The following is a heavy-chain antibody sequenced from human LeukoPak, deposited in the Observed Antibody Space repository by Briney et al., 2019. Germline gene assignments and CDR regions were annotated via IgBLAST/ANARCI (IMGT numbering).Heavy chain of an antibody. Sequence: GGSLRLSCAASGFTFSSYAMSWVRQAPGKGLEWVSATSGSGGSTYYADSVKGRFTISRDNSKNTLYLQMNSLRAEDTAVYYCAITPLPADPFDYWGQGTLVTVSS. CDR3: AITPLPADPFDY. J-gene: IGHJ4*02. D-gene: IGHD2-2*01. CDR1: GFTFSSYA. V-gene: IGHV3-23*01. CDR2: TSGSGGST.